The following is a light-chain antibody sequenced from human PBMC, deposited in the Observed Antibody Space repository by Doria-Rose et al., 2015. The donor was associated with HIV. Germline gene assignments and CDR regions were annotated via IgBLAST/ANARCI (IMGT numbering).Light chain of an antibody. CDR1: QRVKSSY. Sequence: TQSPGTLSLSPGERATLSCRASQRVKSSYLAWYQQEPGQAHRLLIYDASTRATGIPDRSSGSGSGTDFTLTISRLESEDVAVYYCQQYGTSRGTFGQGTRLEIK. V-gene: IGKV3-20*01. CDR3: QQYGTSRGT. CDR2: DAS. J-gene: IGKJ5*01.